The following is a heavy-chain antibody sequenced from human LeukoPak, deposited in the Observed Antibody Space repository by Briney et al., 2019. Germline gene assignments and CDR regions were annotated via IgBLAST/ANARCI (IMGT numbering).Heavy chain of an antibody. Sequence: GGSLRLSCAASGFTFSSYAMSWVRQAPGKGLEWVSAISGSGGSTYYADSVKGRFTISRDNSKNTLYLQMNSLRAEDTAVYYCARDDWRELLGYYFDYWGQGTLVTVSS. CDR1: GFTFSSYA. V-gene: IGHV3-23*01. CDR3: ARDDWRELLGYYFDY. J-gene: IGHJ4*02. D-gene: IGHD1-26*01. CDR2: ISGSGGST.